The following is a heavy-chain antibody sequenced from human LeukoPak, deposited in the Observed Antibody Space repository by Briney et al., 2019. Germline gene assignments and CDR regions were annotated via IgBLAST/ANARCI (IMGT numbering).Heavy chain of an antibody. J-gene: IGHJ4*02. D-gene: IGHD3-22*01. CDR1: GGSISSGDYY. CDR3: ARAERYYYDSSGSFDY. Sequence: PSETLSLTCTVSGGSISSGDYYWSWIRQPPGKGLEWIGYIYYSGSTYYNPSLKSRVTISVDTSKNQFSLKLSSVTAADTAVYYCARAERYYYDSSGSFDYWGQGTLVTVSS. V-gene: IGHV4-30-4*01. CDR2: IYYSGST.